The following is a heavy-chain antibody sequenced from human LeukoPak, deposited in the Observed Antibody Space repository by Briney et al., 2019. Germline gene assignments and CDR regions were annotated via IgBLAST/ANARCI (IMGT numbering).Heavy chain of an antibody. V-gene: IGHV4-59*01. CDR2: IYYSGST. CDR3: ARLYSSTWEGYFQH. J-gene: IGHJ1*01. CDR1: GGSISSYY. Sequence: PSETLSLTCTVSGGSISSYYWSRIRQPPGKGLEWIGYIYYSGSTNYNPSLKSRVTISVDTSKNQFSLKLSSVTAADTAVYYCARLYSSTWEGYFQHWGQGTLVTVSS. D-gene: IGHD6-13*01.